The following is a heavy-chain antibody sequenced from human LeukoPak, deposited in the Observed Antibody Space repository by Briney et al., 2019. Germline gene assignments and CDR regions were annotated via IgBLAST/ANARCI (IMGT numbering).Heavy chain of an antibody. CDR3: ARGLMTTVTTVTPGPPDDY. J-gene: IGHJ4*02. Sequence: ASAKVSCKASGYTFTSYDINWVRQATGQGLEWMGWMNPNSGNTGYAQKFQGRVTMTRNTSISTAYMELSSLRSEDTAVYYCARGLMTTVTTVTPGPPDDYWGQGTLVTVSS. D-gene: IGHD4-11*01. CDR2: MNPNSGNT. CDR1: GYTFTSYD. V-gene: IGHV1-8*02.